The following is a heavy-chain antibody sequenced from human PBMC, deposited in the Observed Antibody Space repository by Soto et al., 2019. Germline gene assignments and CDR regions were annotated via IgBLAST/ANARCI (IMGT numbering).Heavy chain of an antibody. CDR1: GYTITSYD. V-gene: IGHV1-8*01. J-gene: IGHJ6*02. CDR3: ARGAAADAGYYYYYYGMAV. Sequence: ASVKVSCKACGYTITSYDINWVRQATGQGLEWMGWMNPNSGNTGYAQKFQGRVTMTRNTSISTAYMELSSLRSEDTAVYYCARGAAADAGYYYYYYGMAVRGQRTTVIVSS. D-gene: IGHD6-13*01. CDR2: MNPNSGNT.